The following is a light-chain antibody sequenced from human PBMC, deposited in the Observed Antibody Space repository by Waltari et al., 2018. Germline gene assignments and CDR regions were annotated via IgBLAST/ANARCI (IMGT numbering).Light chain of an antibody. CDR2: DAS. CDR1: QSVSSY. J-gene: IGKJ4*01. Sequence: EIVLTQSPATLSLSPGERATLSCRASQSVSSYLAWYQQKPGQAPRLLIYDASNRATVIPARFSGSGSGTDCTLTISSLEPEDFAVYYCQQRSNWPLTFGGGTKVEIK. CDR3: QQRSNWPLT. V-gene: IGKV3-11*01.